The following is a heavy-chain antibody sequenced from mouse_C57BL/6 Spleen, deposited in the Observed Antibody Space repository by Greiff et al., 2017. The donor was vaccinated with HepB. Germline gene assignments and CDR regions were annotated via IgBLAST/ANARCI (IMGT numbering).Heavy chain of an antibody. Sequence: EVQLQESGPGLVKPSQSLSLTCSVTGYSITSGYYWNWIRQFPGNKLEWMGYISYDGSNNYNPSLTNRISITRDTSKNQFFLKLNSVTTEDTATYYCARPGIYYGNAMDYWGQGTSVTVSS. CDR2: ISYDGSN. D-gene: IGHD2-1*01. CDR1: GYSITSGYY. CDR3: ARPGIYYGNAMDY. V-gene: IGHV3-6*01. J-gene: IGHJ4*01.